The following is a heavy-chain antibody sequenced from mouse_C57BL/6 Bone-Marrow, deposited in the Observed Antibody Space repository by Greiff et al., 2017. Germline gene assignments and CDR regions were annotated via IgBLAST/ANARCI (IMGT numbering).Heavy chain of an antibody. CDR2: IRNKANGYTT. V-gene: IGHV7-3*01. Sequence: EVMLVESGGGLVQPGGSLSLSCAASGFTFTDYYMSWVRQPPGKALEWLGFIRNKANGYTTEYSASVKGRFTISRDNSQSILYLQMNALRAEDSATYYCARWRGYYFDYWGQGTTLTVSS. CDR1: GFTFTDYY. CDR3: ARWRGYYFDY. J-gene: IGHJ2*01.